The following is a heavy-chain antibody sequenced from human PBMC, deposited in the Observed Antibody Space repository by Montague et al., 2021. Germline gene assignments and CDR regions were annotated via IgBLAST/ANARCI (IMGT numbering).Heavy chain of an antibody. CDR2: MNHWGIS. V-gene: IGHV4-34*01. Sequence: SETLSLTCAVSGGSLVGFFWTWISHPPGKGLERICDMNHWGISPFNPALKGRVTLSAETSKNQFSLRVTSVTAADTAVYFCARYLTGGYDEWGRGTLVTVS. CDR1: GGSLVGFF. CDR3: ARYLTGGYDE. J-gene: IGHJ1*01. D-gene: IGHD5-12*01.